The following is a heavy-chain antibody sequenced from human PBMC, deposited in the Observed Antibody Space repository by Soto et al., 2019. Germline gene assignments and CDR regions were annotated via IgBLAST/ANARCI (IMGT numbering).Heavy chain of an antibody. CDR2: IYYSGST. CDR3: ASRVDTAMGYNWFDP. Sequence: SETLSLTCTVSGGSISSGDYYWSWIRQPPGKGLEWIGYIYYSGSTYYNPSLKSRVTISVDTSKNQFSLKLSSVTAADTAVYYCASRVDTAMGYNWFDPWGQGTLVTVSS. D-gene: IGHD5-18*01. V-gene: IGHV4-30-4*01. J-gene: IGHJ5*02. CDR1: GGSISSGDYY.